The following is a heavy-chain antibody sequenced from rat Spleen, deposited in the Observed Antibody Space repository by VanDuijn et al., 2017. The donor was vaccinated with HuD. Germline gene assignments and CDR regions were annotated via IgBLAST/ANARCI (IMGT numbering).Heavy chain of an antibody. CDR1: GFSLTSYT. J-gene: IGHJ3*01. V-gene: IGHV2-15*01. CDR3: ARGSYCFAY. Sequence: QVQLKESGPGLVQPSQTLSLTCTVSGFSLTSYTVSWVRRPPGKGLEWMGVIWGDGSTAYNSALKSRLSISRDTSKSQVFLKMSSLKTEDTATYYCARGSYCFAYWGQGTLVTVSS. CDR2: IWGDGST.